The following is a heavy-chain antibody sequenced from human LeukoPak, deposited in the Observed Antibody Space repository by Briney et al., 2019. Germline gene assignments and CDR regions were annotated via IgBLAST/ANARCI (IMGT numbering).Heavy chain of an antibody. CDR3: ARTWGGYYGSY. CDR2: IYYSGST. CDR1: GGSISSGDYY. V-gene: IGHV4-30-4*01. J-gene: IGHJ4*02. D-gene: IGHD3-3*01. Sequence: SETLSLTCTVSGGSISSGDYYWSWIRQPPGKGLEWIGYIYYSGSTYYNPSLKSRVTISADTSKNQFSLKLSSVTAADTAVYYCARTWGGYYGSYWGQGTLVTVSS.